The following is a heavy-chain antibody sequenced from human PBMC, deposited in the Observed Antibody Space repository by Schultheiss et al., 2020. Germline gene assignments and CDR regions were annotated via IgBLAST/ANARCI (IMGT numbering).Heavy chain of an antibody. V-gene: IGHV4-30-4*01. CDR1: GGSISSGDYY. J-gene: IGHJ4*02. CDR3: ARNGGKSDFGY. CDR2: IYYSGST. D-gene: IGHD4-23*01. Sequence: SETLSLTCTVSGGSISSGDYYWSWIRQPPGKGLEWIGYIYYSGSTYYNPSLKSRVTISVDTSKNQFSLKLSSVTAADTAMYYCARNGGKSDFGYWGQGTLVTVSS.